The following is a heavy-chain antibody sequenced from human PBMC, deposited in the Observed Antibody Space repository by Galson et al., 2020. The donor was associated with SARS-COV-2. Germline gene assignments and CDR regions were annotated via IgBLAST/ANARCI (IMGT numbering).Heavy chain of an antibody. CDR3: ARHRYEQWDNDY. D-gene: IGHD1-26*01. V-gene: IGHV3-21*01. J-gene: IGHJ4*02. CDR2: ITSSGTYK. Sequence: GGSLRLSCAASGFIFNDYGMNWVRQAPGAGLEWVASITSSGTYKYYADSVKGRFAVSKDSAKNSVYLQMSSLTAGDTAVYYCARHRYEQWDNDYWGQGTLVTVSS. CDR1: GFIFNDYG.